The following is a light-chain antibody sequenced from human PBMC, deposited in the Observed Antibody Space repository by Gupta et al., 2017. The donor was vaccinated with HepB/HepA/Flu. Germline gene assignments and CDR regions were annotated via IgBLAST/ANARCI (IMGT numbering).Light chain of an antibody. CDR2: TDD. J-gene: IGLJ2*01. CDR1: SSHIGGGSY. Sequence: SVVTQPPSTSGTPGQRVTISCSGGSSHIGGGSYFYWYQQLPGTAPKLLICTDDQRPSGVPDRFSGSKSGTSASLTIRGLRAEDEAEYYCDKWDDSFNSVVFGGGTKLTVL. V-gene: IGLV1-47*02. CDR3: DKWDDSFNSVV.